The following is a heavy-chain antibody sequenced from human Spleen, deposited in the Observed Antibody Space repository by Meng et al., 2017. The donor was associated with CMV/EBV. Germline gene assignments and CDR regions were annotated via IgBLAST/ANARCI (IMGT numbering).Heavy chain of an antibody. V-gene: IGHV4-34*01. D-gene: IGHD3-22*01. CDR2: INHRGST. Sequence: GSLRLSCAVYGGSFSGYDWSWIRQSPGKGLEWIGEINHRGSTRYNPSLKGRLTISVDTSKNQFSLKPTSVTAADTAVYYCARGSTSVTMIVVVFTAASLAYDSWGQGTLVTVSS. CDR3: ARGSTSVTMIVVVFTAASLAYDS. CDR1: GGSFSGYD. J-gene: IGHJ4*02.